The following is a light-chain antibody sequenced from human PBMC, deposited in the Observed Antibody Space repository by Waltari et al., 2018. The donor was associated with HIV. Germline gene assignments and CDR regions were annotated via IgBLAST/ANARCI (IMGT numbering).Light chain of an antibody. J-gene: IGKJ4*01. CDR2: DAS. Sequence: EIVLTQSPATLSLSPGERATLSCRASQSVSSFLAWYQQRPGQAPRLLIFDASNRATGIPARFSGSGSGTYFTLTISSLEPEDFAVYYCQQRVNWPPLSFGGGTKVEIK. V-gene: IGKV3-11*01. CDR1: QSVSSF. CDR3: QQRVNWPPLS.